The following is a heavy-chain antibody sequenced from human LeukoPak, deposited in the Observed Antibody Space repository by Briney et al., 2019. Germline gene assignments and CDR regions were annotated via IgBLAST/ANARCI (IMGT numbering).Heavy chain of an antibody. J-gene: IGHJ6*03. CDR1: GYSINIGYY. CDR2: IYHSGST. Sequence: SETLSLTCGVSGYSINIGYYWGWIRQPPGKGLDWIGSIYHSGSTYYNPSLKSRVTISVDTSKNQFSLKLSSVTAADTAVYSCARVTGYYYYYMDVWGKGTTVTVSS. CDR3: ARVTGYYYYYMDV. D-gene: IGHD2-21*02. V-gene: IGHV4-38-2*01.